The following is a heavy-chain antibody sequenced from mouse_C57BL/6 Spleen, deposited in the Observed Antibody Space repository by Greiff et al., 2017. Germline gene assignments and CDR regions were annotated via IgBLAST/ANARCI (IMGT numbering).Heavy chain of an antibody. CDR1: GFTFSSYA. J-gene: IGHJ2*01. V-gene: IGHV5-4*03. CDR2: ISDGGSYT. Sequence: EVNLVESGGGLVKPGGSLKLSCAASGFTFSSYAMSWVRQTPEKRLEWVATISDGGSYTYYPDNVKGRFTISRDNAKNNLYLQMSHLKSEDTAMYYCARGDTTVVAQFDYWGQGTTLTVSS. CDR3: ARGDTTVVAQFDY. D-gene: IGHD1-1*01.